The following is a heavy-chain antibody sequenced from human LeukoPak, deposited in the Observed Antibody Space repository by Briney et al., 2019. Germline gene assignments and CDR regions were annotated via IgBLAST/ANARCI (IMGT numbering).Heavy chain of an antibody. Sequence: GGSLRLSCAASGFTFSSYWMSWVRQAPGKGLEWVANIKQDGSEKYYVDSVKGRFTISRDNAKNSLYLQMNSLRAEDTAVYYCARFAEVYDSSGYYPFDYWGQGTLVTVSS. CDR1: GFTFSSYW. CDR2: IKQDGSEK. CDR3: ARFAEVYDSSGYYPFDY. V-gene: IGHV3-7*01. D-gene: IGHD3-22*01. J-gene: IGHJ4*02.